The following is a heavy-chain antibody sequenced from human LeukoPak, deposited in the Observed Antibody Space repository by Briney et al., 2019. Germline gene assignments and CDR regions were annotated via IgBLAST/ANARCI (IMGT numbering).Heavy chain of an antibody. V-gene: IGHV1-18*01. CDR1: GYTFTSYG. J-gene: IGHJ4*02. CDR3: ARDLVDRITMVRGIQYFDY. D-gene: IGHD3-10*01. CDR2: ISAYNGNT. Sequence: ASVKVSCKASGYTFTSYGISWVRQAPGQGLEWMGWISAYNGNTNYAQKLQGRVTMTTDTSTGTAYMELRSLRSDDTAVYYCARDLVDRITMVRGIQYFDYWGQGTLVTVSS.